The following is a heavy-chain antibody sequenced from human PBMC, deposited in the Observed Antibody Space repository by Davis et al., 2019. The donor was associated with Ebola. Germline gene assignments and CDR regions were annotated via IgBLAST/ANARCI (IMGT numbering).Heavy chain of an antibody. CDR1: GYTFTGYY. J-gene: IGHJ6*02. V-gene: IGHV1-2*04. D-gene: IGHD1-1*01. CDR3: ARSGPKLEPKRRDYYYYGMDV. CDR2: INPNSGGT. Sequence: ASVKVSCKASGYTFTGYYMHWVRQAPGQGLEWMGWINPNSGGTNYAQKFQGWVTITRDTSASTAYMELSSLRAEDTAVYYCARSGPKLEPKRRDYYYYGMDVWGQGTTVTVSS.